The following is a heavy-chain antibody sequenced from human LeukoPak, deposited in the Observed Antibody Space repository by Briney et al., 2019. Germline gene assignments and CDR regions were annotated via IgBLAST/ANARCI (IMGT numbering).Heavy chain of an antibody. J-gene: IGHJ4*02. D-gene: IGHD5-18*01. CDR1: GGPISSYY. V-gene: IGHV4-59*01. CDR3: ARGYSYGYSEDY. Sequence: SETLSLTCTVSGGPISSYYWSWIRQPPGKGLEWIGYIYCSGSTNYNPSLKSRVTISVDTSKNQFSLKLSSVTAADTAVYYCARGYSYGYSEDYWGQGTLVTVSS. CDR2: IYCSGST.